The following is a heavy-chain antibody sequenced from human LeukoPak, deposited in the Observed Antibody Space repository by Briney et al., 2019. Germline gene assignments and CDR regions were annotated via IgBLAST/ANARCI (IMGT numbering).Heavy chain of an antibody. CDR3: ARRDYRAWFDP. V-gene: IGHV4-39*01. D-gene: IGHD2-21*01. CDR1: GGSISASSHY. J-gene: IGHJ5*02. Sequence: PSETLSLTCSVSGGSISASSHYWAWVRQPPGKGLEWIGSVYYTGSIRYNTSLKSRVTISVDMSKNDLFLTLSSVTAADTAFYSYARRDYRAWFDPWGQGILVTVSP. CDR2: VYYTGSI.